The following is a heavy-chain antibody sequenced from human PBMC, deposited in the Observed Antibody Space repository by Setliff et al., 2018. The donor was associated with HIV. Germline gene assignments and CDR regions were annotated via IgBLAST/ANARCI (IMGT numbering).Heavy chain of an antibody. CDR2: ISSSSSYI. CDR3: ARDSVVLQFLEWLSPNCYYGMDV. D-gene: IGHD3-3*01. CDR1: GFTFSSYS. V-gene: IGHV3-21*04. J-gene: IGHJ6*02. Sequence: PGGSLRLSCAASGFTFSSYSMNWVRQAPGKGLEWVSSISSSSSYIYYADSVKGRFTISRDNAKNSLYLQMNSLRAEDTAVYYCARDSVVLQFLEWLSPNCYYGMDVWGQGTTVTVSS.